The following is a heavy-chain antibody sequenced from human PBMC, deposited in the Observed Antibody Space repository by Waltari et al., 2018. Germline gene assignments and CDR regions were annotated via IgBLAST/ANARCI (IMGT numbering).Heavy chain of an antibody. J-gene: IGHJ4*02. CDR1: GYTFTGHQ. CDR2: INPNSGGT. Sequence: QVHLVQSGAEVKKPGAAVKVSCKASGYTFTGHQIHGVRQAPGQGLEWMGWINPNSGGTNYAQNFQGRVTITRDTSIRTAYMELSRLRSDDTAMYYCARDLVVGSGDYWGQGTLVTVSS. D-gene: IGHD1-26*01. CDR3: ARDLVVGSGDY. V-gene: IGHV1-2*02.